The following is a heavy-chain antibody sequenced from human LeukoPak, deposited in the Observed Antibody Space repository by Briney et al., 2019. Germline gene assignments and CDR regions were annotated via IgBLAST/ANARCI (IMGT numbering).Heavy chain of an antibody. J-gene: IGHJ6*03. Sequence: SETLSLTCAVYGGSFSGYYWSWIRQPPGKGLEWVGAINHSGSTNHNPSLKSRVTISVDTSKTQFSLKLSSVTAADTAVYYRARAIYSYGYYYYYYMDVWGKGTTVTVSS. D-gene: IGHD5-18*01. CDR1: GGSFSGYY. CDR2: INHSGST. V-gene: IGHV4-34*01. CDR3: ARAIYSYGYYYYYYMDV.